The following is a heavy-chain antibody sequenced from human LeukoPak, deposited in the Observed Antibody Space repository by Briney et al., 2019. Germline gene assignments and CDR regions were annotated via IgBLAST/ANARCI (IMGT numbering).Heavy chain of an antibody. CDR3: AKDRGDGYNWVNWFDP. J-gene: IGHJ5*02. CDR2: ISGSSTDI. V-gene: IGHV3-23*01. D-gene: IGHD5-24*01. Sequence: GGSLRLSCAATGFTFSNYAMNWVRQAPGKGLEWVSSISGSSTDIYYADSVKGRFTISRDNSKNTLYLQMNSLRAEDTAVYYCAKDRGDGYNWVNWFDPWGQGTLVTVSS. CDR1: GFTFSNYA.